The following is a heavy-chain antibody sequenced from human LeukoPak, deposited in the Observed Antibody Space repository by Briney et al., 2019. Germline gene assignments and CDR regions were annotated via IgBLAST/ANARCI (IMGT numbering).Heavy chain of an antibody. CDR3: ARNVGTSSWYTLGTY. CDR2: IDPKSGGT. J-gene: IGHJ4*02. D-gene: IGHD6-13*01. Sequence: ASVKVSCKTSGYTFTDYYLHWVRQAPGQGLEWMGWIDPKSGGTNYAQKFQGRVTVTRDTSISTAYMDVSRLRSDDTAVYYCARNVGTSSWYTLGTYWGQGTLVTVSS. CDR1: GYTFTDYY. V-gene: IGHV1-2*02.